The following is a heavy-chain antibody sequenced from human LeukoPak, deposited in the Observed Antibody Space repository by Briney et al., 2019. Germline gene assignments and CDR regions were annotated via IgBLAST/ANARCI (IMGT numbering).Heavy chain of an antibody. J-gene: IGHJ4*02. CDR2: IYPSGDS. V-gene: IGHV4-61*02. CDR3: ARGYDRNGYQSRGFDY. CDR1: GGSISSGSFY. Sequence: SETLSLTCTVSGGSISSGSFYWSWIRQTAGKGLEWVGRIYPSGDSQYSPSFRSRATISLDTRNQFSLKLSSVTAADTAVYFCARGYDRNGYQSRGFDYWGQGALVNVSS. D-gene: IGHD3-22*01.